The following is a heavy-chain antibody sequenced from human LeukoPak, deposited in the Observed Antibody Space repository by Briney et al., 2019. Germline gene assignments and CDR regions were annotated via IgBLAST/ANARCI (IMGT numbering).Heavy chain of an antibody. CDR3: ARVMDTAMVMRAFDI. D-gene: IGHD5-18*01. CDR2: IYYSGST. Sequence: SETLSLTCTVSGGSISSSSYYWSWIRQPPGKGLEWIGYIYYSGSTNYNPSLKSRVTISVDTSKNQFSLKLSSVTAADTAVYYCARVMDTAMVMRAFDIWGQGTMVTVSS. CDR1: GGSISSSSYY. J-gene: IGHJ3*02. V-gene: IGHV4-61*01.